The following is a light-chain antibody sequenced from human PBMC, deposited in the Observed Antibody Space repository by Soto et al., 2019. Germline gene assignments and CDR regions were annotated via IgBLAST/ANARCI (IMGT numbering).Light chain of an antibody. J-gene: IGKJ2*01. CDR1: QSVSSSY. CDR3: QQYGSSPGMYT. CDR2: GAS. Sequence: IVLTQSPGTLSLSPGERATLSCRASQSVSSSYLAWYQQKPGQAPRLLIYGASSRATGIPARFSGSGSGTDFTLPISRVEPEDFAGYYCQQYGSSPGMYTFGQGTKLEI. V-gene: IGKV3-20*01.